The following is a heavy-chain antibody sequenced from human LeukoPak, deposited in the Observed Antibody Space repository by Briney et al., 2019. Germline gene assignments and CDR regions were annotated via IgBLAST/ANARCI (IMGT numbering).Heavy chain of an antibody. CDR1: GGSISSGGYS. CDR3: ARGPYDFWSGYPANYYYYYMDV. D-gene: IGHD3-3*01. Sequence: PSETLSLTCAVSGGSISSGGYSWSWIRKPPGKGLEWIGYIYYSGSTYYNPSLKSRVTISVDTSKNQFSLKLSSVTAADTAVYYCARGPYDFWSGYPANYYYYYMDVWGKGTTVTVSS. CDR2: IYYSGST. J-gene: IGHJ6*03. V-gene: IGHV4-30-4*07.